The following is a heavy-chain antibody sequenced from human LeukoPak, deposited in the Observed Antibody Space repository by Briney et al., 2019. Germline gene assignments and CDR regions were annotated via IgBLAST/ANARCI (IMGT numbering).Heavy chain of an antibody. Sequence: GGSLRLSCAASGFTFRTYEMNWVRQAPGKGREGVSYIGSSGSTTYYADSVKGRFTISRENAKNSLYLQMNSLRAEDTAVYYCASATHSSGWVFDHWGQGTLVAVSS. CDR2: IGSSGSTT. D-gene: IGHD6-19*01. J-gene: IGHJ4*02. CDR3: ASATHSSGWVFDH. V-gene: IGHV3-48*03. CDR1: GFTFRTYE.